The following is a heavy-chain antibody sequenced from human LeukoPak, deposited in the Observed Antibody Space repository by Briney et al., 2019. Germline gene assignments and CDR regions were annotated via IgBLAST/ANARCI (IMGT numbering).Heavy chain of an antibody. CDR3: ARMGGYSGYATH. Sequence: SETLSLTCTVSGGSISTYYWSWIRQPPGKGLEWIGYIHYSGTTNYNPSLKNRVTISLDTSKNQFSLNLSPVTAADTAVYYCARMGGYSGYATHWGRGTLVTVSS. J-gene: IGHJ4*02. CDR2: IHYSGTT. CDR1: GGSISTYY. V-gene: IGHV4-59*08. D-gene: IGHD5-12*01.